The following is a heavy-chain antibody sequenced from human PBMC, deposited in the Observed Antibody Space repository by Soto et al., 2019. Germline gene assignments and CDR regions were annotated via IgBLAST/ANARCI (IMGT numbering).Heavy chain of an antibody. J-gene: IGHJ4*02. D-gene: IGHD3-22*01. CDR1: GFTFSSYG. CDR3: AKDTYYYDRSGYYTYDH. CDR2: VSYDGSNK. Sequence: LRLSCAASGFTFSSYGVHWVRQAPGKGLEWVASVSYDGSNKHYADSAKGRFTISRDNSRNTLDLQMNSLRAEDTAVYYCAKDTYYYDRSGYYTYDHWGQGTQVTVSS. V-gene: IGHV3-30*18.